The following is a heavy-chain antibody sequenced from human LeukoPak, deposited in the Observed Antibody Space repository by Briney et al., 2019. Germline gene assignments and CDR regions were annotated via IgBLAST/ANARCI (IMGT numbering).Heavy chain of an antibody. CDR2: IYYSGST. Sequence: SETLPLTCTVSGGSISSYYWSWIRQPPGKGLEWIGYIYYSGSTNYNPSLKSRVTISVDTSKNQFSLKLSSVTAADTAVYYCARRRKGYSPTMDVWGKGTTVTVSS. D-gene: IGHD5-18*01. J-gene: IGHJ6*03. CDR1: GGSISSYY. CDR3: ARRRKGYSPTMDV. V-gene: IGHV4-59*01.